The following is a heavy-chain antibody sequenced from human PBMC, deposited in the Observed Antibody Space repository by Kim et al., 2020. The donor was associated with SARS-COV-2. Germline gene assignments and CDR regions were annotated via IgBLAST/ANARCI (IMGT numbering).Heavy chain of an antibody. D-gene: IGHD2-15*01. V-gene: IGHV3-30*02. J-gene: IGHJ4*02. Sequence: SVKGRFTISRDNSKNTLYLQMNSLRAEDTAVYYCAKAAVVVVAATAFFDYWGQGTLVTVSS. CDR3: AKAAVVVVAATAFFDY.